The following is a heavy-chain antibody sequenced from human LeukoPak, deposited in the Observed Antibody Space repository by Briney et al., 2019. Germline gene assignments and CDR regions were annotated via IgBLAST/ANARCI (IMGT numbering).Heavy chain of an antibody. J-gene: IGHJ4*02. CDR1: GFTFSDYY. D-gene: IGHD4-11*01. Sequence: GGSLRLSCAASGFTFSDYYMSWIRQAPGKGLEWVSYISSSGTIIYYADSVKGRFTISRDNSKNTLYLQMNSLRAEDTAVYYCASSLNLRLPFDYWGQGTLVTVSS. V-gene: IGHV3-11*01. CDR2: ISSSGTII. CDR3: ASSLNLRLPFDY.